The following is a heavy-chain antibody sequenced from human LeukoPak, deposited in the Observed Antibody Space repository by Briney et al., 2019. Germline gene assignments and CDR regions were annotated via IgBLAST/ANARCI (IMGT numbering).Heavy chain of an antibody. V-gene: IGHV1-69*05. CDR2: IIPIFGTA. J-gene: IGHJ5*02. CDR3: ARSAAARTATSWFDP. D-gene: IGHD6-13*01. CDR1: GGTFSSYA. Sequence: GASVKVSCKASGGTFSSYAISWVRQAPGQGLEWMGGIIPIFGTANYAQKFQGRVTITTDESTSTAYMELSSLRSEDTAVYYCARSAAARTATSWFDPWGQGTLVTVSS.